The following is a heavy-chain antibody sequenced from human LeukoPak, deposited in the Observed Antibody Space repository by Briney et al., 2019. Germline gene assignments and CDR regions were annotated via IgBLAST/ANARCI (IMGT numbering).Heavy chain of an antibody. CDR2: IYTTGST. D-gene: IGHD5-24*01. CDR1: GSSIRTYS. CDR3: ARHRAEMATITDDAFDM. V-gene: IGHV4-4*09. Sequence: SDTLSLPCPVSGSSIRTYSWIWIRQPPGKGLEWIGYIYTTGSTHYNPSLKRRVTMSLDTSKNPFSLRLSSVTAADTAVFFCARHRAEMATITDDAFDMWGQGTMVTVSS. J-gene: IGHJ3*02.